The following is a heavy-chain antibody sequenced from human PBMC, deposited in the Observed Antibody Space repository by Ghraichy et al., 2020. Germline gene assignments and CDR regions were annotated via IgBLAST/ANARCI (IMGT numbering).Heavy chain of an antibody. D-gene: IGHD6-19*01. V-gene: IGHV1-18*01. CDR3: AKFRAGEYNWFDP. CDR2: LNVSIGTT. J-gene: IGHJ5*02. CDR1: GYTFTTIG. Sequence: KVSCTASGYTFTTIGITGVPRAPGQGLEGMGWLNVSIGTTNYAQKFQARLSIPTDTSPRTAYLDLRSLRSDDTALYYCAKFRAGEYNWFDPWGQGTLVTVSS.